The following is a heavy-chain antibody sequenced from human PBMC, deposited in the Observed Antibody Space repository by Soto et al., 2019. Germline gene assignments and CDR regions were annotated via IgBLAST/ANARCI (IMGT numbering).Heavy chain of an antibody. CDR1: GYPLPTYG. CDR2: IVGDSGNT. D-gene: IGHD3-10*01. V-gene: IGHV1-18*01. CDR3: ATVSGYGAGSRGFDF. J-gene: IGHJ4*02. Sequence: QVQVMQSGAQLTHPGASVKVSCETSGYPLPTYGLSWVRQAPGQGLEWMGWIVGDSGNTVYAQKFQGRVTMYRDTSTSTGYMALRTLTSDDSALYDGATVSGYGAGSRGFDFWGQGTLVSVSS.